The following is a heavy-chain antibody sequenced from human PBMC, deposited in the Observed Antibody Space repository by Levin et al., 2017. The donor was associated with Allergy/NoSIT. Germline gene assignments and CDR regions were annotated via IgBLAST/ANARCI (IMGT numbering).Heavy chain of an antibody. CDR2: IKQDGSEK. D-gene: IGHD3-10*01. Sequence: GESLKISCAASGFTFSSYWMSWVRQAPGKGLEWVANIKQDGSEKYYVDSVKGRFTISRDNAKNSLYLQMNSLRAEDTAVYYCARRAGQRLLWFRELSAYYYYMDVWGKGTTVTVSS. V-gene: IGHV3-7*01. CDR3: ARRAGQRLLWFRELSAYYYYMDV. CDR1: GFTFSSYW. J-gene: IGHJ6*03.